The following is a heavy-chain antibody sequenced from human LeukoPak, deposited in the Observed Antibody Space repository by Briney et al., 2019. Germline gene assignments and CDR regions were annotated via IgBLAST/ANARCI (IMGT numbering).Heavy chain of an antibody. CDR3: ARDLPYYYDSSGYRGGEDYFDY. D-gene: IGHD3-22*01. J-gene: IGHJ4*02. CDR1: GGTFSSYA. CDR2: IIPIFGTA. Sequence: SVKVSCKASGGTFSSYAISWVRQAPGQGLEWMGGIIPIFGTANYAQKFQGRVTITADESTSTAYMELSSLRAEDTAVYYCARDLPYYYDSSGYRGGEDYFDYWGQGTLVTVSS. V-gene: IGHV1-69*01.